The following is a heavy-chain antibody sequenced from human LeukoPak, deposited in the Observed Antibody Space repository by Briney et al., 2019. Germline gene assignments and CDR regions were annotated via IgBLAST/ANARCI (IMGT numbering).Heavy chain of an antibody. CDR1: GGSISTSSYY. D-gene: IGHD1-26*01. CDR3: ARHFGGELIFDY. CDR2: IYYSGST. Sequence: SETLSLTCTVSGGSISTSSYYWGWIRQPPGKGLECIGNIYYSGSTYYNPSLKSRVTISVDTSKNQFSLKLSSVTAADTAVYYCARHFGGELIFDYWGQGTLVTVSS. V-gene: IGHV4-39*01. J-gene: IGHJ4*02.